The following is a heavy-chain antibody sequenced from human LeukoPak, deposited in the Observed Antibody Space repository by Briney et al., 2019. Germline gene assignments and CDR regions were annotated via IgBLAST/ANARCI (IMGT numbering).Heavy chain of an antibody. V-gene: IGHV3-21*01. J-gene: IGHJ5*02. CDR1: GFTFTIYS. Sequence: KAGGSLRLSCAASGFTFTIYSMSWVRQAPGKGLEWVSSISSRSIDIYNANTMKGLFTISRDKAKNPMYVEMNSLRAEDTAVYYCACRGGEDWFDPWGQGTLVTVSS. CDR2: ISSRSIDI. D-gene: IGHD3-16*01. CDR3: ACRGGEDWFDP.